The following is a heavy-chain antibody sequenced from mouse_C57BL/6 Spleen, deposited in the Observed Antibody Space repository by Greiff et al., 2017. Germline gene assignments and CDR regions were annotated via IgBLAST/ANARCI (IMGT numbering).Heavy chain of an antibody. CDR1: GYTFTSYW. CDR3: ARSYGSYWYFDV. D-gene: IGHD1-1*01. CDR2: IDPSDSET. J-gene: IGHJ1*03. V-gene: IGHV1-52*01. Sequence: QVQLQQPGAELVRPGSSVKLSCKASGYTFTSYWMHWVKQSPIQGLEWIGNIDPSDSETHYNQKFKDKATLTVDKSSSTAYMQLSSLTSEDSAVYYCARSYGSYWYFDVWGTGTTVTVSS.